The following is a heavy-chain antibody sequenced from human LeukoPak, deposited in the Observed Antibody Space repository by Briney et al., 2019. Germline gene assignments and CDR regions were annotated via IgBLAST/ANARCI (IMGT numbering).Heavy chain of an antibody. J-gene: IGHJ1*01. Sequence: VKVSCKASGGTFSSYAISWVRQAPGQGLEWMGGIIPIFGTANYAQKFQGRVTITADESTSTAYMELSSLRSEDTAVYYCARGSPFDYDSSGYAYFQHWGQGTLVTVSS. CDR1: GGTFSSYA. V-gene: IGHV1-69*01. D-gene: IGHD3-22*01. CDR3: ARGSPFDYDSSGYAYFQH. CDR2: IIPIFGTA.